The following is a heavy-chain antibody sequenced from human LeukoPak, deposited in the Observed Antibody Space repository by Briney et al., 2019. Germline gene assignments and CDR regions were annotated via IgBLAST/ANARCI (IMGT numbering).Heavy chain of an antibody. J-gene: IGHJ4*02. Sequence: PGGSLRLSCAASGFTYSSYGMHWVRQAPGKGLEWVAVISYDGSNKYYADSVKGRFTISRDNSKNTLYLQMNSLRPEDAAVYYCANLPLWGQGTLVIVSS. CDR2: ISYDGSNK. V-gene: IGHV3-30*18. CDR3: ANLPL. CDR1: GFTYSSYG.